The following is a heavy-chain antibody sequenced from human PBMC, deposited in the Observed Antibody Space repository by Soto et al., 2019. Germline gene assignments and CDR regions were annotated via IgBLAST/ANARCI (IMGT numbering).Heavy chain of an antibody. CDR2: ISYHGSDK. J-gene: IGHJ4*02. D-gene: IGHD6-19*01. Sequence: GGSLRLSCAASGFTFSSFGMHWVRQAPGKGLEWVAIISYHGSDKNYADSVKGRFTISRDNSKNTLYLQMNSLTADDTAVYHCAKPRGGWDNYFDYWGQGTPVTVSS. V-gene: IGHV3-30*18. CDR3: AKPRGGWDNYFDY. CDR1: GFTFSSFG.